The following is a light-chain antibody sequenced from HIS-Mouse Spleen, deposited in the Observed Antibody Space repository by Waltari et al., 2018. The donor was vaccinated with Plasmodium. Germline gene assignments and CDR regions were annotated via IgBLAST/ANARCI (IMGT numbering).Light chain of an antibody. J-gene: IGKJ1*01. CDR2: GAS. CDR3: QQYGSSPWT. V-gene: IGKV3-20*01. CDR1: QSVSSSY. Sequence: EIVLTQSPGTLSLSPGERATLSCRASQSVSSSYLAWYQQKPGQAPRLLIYGASSRATGIPYRVSGSGSGTDFTLTISRLEPEDFAVYYCQQYGSSPWTFGQGTKVEIK.